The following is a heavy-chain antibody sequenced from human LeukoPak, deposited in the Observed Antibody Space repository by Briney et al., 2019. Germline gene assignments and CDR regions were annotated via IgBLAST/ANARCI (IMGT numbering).Heavy chain of an antibody. J-gene: IGHJ4*02. CDR2: TNQDGGDK. V-gene: IGHV3-7*01. CDR3: ARDHVVDGLVFDY. D-gene: IGHD2-15*01. Sequence: GGSLRLSCAAAGFTFRSHWMSWIRQAPGKGLEWVANTNQDGGDKQYVDSVKGRFTISRDNAKNSLYLQMDSLRAEDTGLYYCARDHVVDGLVFDYWGQVALVTVSS. CDR1: GFTFRSHW.